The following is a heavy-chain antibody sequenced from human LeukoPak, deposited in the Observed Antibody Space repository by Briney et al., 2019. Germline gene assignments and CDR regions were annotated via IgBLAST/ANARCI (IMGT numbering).Heavy chain of an antibody. D-gene: IGHD3-22*01. Sequence: GGSLRLSCAASGFTFSSYGMHWVRQAPGKGLEWVAFIRYDGSNKYYADSVKGRFTISRDNSKNTLYLQMNSLRAEDMALYYCAKDMFPHYYDSSGLDYWGQGTLVTVSS. V-gene: IGHV3-30*02. CDR3: AKDMFPHYYDSSGLDY. CDR2: IRYDGSNK. CDR1: GFTFSSYG. J-gene: IGHJ4*02.